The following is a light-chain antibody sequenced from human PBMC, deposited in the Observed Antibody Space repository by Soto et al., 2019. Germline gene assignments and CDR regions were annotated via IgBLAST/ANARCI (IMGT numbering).Light chain of an antibody. CDR2: DAS. V-gene: IGKV3-15*01. J-gene: IGKJ2*01. CDR1: QSVSNN. CDR3: QQYNNWPPKHT. Sequence: EIVMTQSPATLSVSPWESVTLSCRASQSVSNNLAWYQQKPGQAPRVLIYDASTRATGIPVRFSGSGSGTECTLTISSLQSEDFAVYYCQQYNNWPPKHTFGQGTKLESK.